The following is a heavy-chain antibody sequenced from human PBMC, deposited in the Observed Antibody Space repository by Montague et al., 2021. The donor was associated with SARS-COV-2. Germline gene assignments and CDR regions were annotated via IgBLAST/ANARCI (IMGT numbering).Heavy chain of an antibody. CDR1: GGSISSSSYY. V-gene: IGHV4-39*01. CDR3: ARHERQWLRLYPYYFDY. D-gene: IGHD5-12*01. J-gene: IGHJ4*01. CDR2: IYYSGST. Sequence: SETLSLTCTVSGGSISSSSYYWGWIRQPPGKGLVGIGRIYYSGSTYYNLSLKGRVTISVDTSKNQFSLKLSSVTAADMAVYYCARHERQWLRLYPYYFDYWGQGTLVTVSS.